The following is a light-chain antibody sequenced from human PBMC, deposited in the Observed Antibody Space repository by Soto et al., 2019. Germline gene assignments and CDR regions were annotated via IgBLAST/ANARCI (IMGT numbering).Light chain of an antibody. CDR1: QYVGTR. V-gene: IGKV3-11*01. CDR2: YTS. CDR3: HQRQSWPRT. J-gene: IGKJ1*01. Sequence: EIVLTQSPATLSSSPGETATLSCRASQYVGTRLAWYQHKPGRAPRLLIYYTSNRATGIPARFSGSGSGTDFTLTINSLAPEDFAIYYCHQRQSWPRTFGQGTKVDIK.